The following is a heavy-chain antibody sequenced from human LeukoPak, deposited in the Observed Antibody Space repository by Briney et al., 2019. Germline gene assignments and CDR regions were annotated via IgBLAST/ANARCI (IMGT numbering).Heavy chain of an antibody. CDR3: ARVKYDYVWGSYRDIDLTDY. CDR2: VNHSGST. D-gene: IGHD3-16*02. V-gene: IGHV4-34*01. CDR1: GSTFSSYA. Sequence: GSLRLSCAASGSTFSSYAMHWVRQAPGKGLEWIGEVNHSGSTNYNPSLKSRVTISVHTSKNQFSLRLSSVTAADTAVYYCARVKYDYVWGSYRDIDLTDYWGQGTLVTVSS. J-gene: IGHJ4*02.